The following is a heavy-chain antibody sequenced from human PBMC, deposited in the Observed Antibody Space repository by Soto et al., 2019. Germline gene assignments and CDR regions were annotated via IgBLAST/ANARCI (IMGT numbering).Heavy chain of an antibody. CDR3: ARDKDWAFDY. D-gene: IGHD3-9*01. CDR2: IFVDSSTI. Sequence: PGGSLRLSCIASGFTFSSYSMVWVRQAPGKGLEWISYIFVDSSTIYYADSVKGRFTVSRDNSQNSLFLLMNSLRAEDTAVYYCARDKDWAFDYWGQGTQVTVSS. CDR1: GFTFSSYS. J-gene: IGHJ4*02. V-gene: IGHV3-48*04.